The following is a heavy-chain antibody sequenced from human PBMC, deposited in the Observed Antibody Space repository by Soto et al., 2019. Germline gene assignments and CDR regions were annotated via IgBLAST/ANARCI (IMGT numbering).Heavy chain of an antibody. J-gene: IGHJ5*02. Sequence: VKDSSKSPVYALTSYGISMVRQAAGQGLEWMGWISAYNGNTNYAQKLQGRVTMTTDTSTSTAYMELRSLRSDYTAVYYCARMLYYYDHVWGSYRQGGNWFAPWGQGTLVTAPQ. CDR1: VYALTSYG. D-gene: IGHD3-16*02. CDR2: ISAYNGNT. V-gene: IGHV1-18*04. CDR3: ARMLYYYDHVWGSYRQGGNWFAP.